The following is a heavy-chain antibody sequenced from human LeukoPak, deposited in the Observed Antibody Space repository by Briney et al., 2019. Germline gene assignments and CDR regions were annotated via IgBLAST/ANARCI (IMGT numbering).Heavy chain of an antibody. CDR2: IKQDGDEK. Sequence: GGSLRLSCAASGFTFSTYSMNWVSQAPGKGLEWVANIKQDGDEKHYVDSVEGRFTISRDNAKNSLHLQMNSLRAEDTAVYYCARHSSGWYYFDYWGQGTLVTVSS. CDR1: GFTFSTYS. CDR3: ARHSSGWYYFDY. J-gene: IGHJ4*02. D-gene: IGHD6-19*01. V-gene: IGHV3-7*04.